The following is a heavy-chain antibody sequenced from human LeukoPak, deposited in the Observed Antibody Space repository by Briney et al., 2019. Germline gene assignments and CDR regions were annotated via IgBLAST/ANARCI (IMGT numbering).Heavy chain of an antibody. CDR2: MSYSGST. D-gene: IGHD5-18*01. CDR3: ARHRPRYSYGFYYYYYMDV. V-gene: IGHV4-39*01. CDR1: GGSITSSSYS. Sequence: SETLSLTCTVSGGSITSSSYSWGWIRQPPGKGLEWIASMSYSGSTYYNPSLKSRVTISVDTSKNQFSLKLSSVTAADTAVYYCARHRPRYSYGFYYYYYMDVWGKGTTVTISS. J-gene: IGHJ6*03.